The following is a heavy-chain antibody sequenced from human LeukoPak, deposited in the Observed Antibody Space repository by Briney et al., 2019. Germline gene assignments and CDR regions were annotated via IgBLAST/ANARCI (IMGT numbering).Heavy chain of an antibody. CDR3: ARAPYGDYSYYYYMDV. Sequence: ASVKVSCKASGYTFTSYGISWVRQAPGQGLEWMGWISAYNGNTNYAQKLQGRVTMTTDTSTSTAYMELRSLRSDGTAVYYCARAPYGDYSYYYYMDVWGKGTTVTVSS. CDR2: ISAYNGNT. J-gene: IGHJ6*03. D-gene: IGHD4-17*01. CDR1: GYTFTSYG. V-gene: IGHV1-18*01.